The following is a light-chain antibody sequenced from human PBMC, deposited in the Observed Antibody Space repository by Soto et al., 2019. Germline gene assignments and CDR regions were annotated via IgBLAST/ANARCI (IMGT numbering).Light chain of an antibody. Sequence: EMVLTQSPGTLSLSPGEVATLSCRASQTVTNNYLTWYQQKPGQAPRLVIYRASSRATGIPDRFSGSGSGTDFTLTISRLEADDFAVYYCQQHGTSPLTFGGGTKVEIK. V-gene: IGKV3-20*01. CDR1: QTVTNNY. CDR3: QQHGTSPLT. CDR2: RAS. J-gene: IGKJ4*01.